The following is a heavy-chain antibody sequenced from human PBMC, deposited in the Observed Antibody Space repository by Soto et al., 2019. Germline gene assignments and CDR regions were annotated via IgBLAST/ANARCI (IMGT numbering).Heavy chain of an antibody. CDR1: GFTFTNYW. V-gene: IGHV3-74*01. CDR2: INNDGSGT. J-gene: IGHJ3*02. D-gene: IGHD3-16*01. Sequence: PGGSLRLSCAVPGFTFTNYWMHWFRQVPGKGLVWVSRINNDGSGTSHADSVKGRFTISRDNAKNTLYLQMNSLRAEDTAVYYCAKSTYGAFDIWGQGTMVTVS. CDR3: AKSTYGAFDI.